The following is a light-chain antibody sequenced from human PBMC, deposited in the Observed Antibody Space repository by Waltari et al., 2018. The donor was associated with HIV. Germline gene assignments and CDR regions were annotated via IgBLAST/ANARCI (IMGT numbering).Light chain of an antibody. CDR2: SAS. Sequence: AIRMTQSPSSFSASTGDRVSITCRPSQDIKNYLVWYQVKPGKAPKLLIYSASTLLSGVPSRFSGSGSGTNFTLTINCLQSEDFATYYCQHYHSFPLTFGGGTKVEI. J-gene: IGKJ4*01. V-gene: IGKV1-8*01. CDR3: QHYHSFPLT. CDR1: QDIKNY.